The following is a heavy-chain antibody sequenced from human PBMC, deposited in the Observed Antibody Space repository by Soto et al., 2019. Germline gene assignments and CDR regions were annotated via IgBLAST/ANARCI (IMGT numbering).Heavy chain of an antibody. Sequence: QVQLQESGPGLVKPSQTLSLTCTVSGGSISSGGYYWSWIRQHPWKGLEWIGYIYYSGSTYYNPSLKSRVTISVDTSKNQFSLKLSSVTAADTAVYYCARDRTYYDILTGSDGMDVWGQGTTVTVSS. V-gene: IGHV4-31*03. D-gene: IGHD3-9*01. CDR3: ARDRTYYDILTGSDGMDV. CDR1: GGSISSGGYY. J-gene: IGHJ6*02. CDR2: IYYSGST.